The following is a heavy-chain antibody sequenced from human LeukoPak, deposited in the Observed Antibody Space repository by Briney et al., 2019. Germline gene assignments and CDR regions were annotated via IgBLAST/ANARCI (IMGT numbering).Heavy chain of an antibody. Sequence: GGSLRLSCAASGFTFSSYAMNWVRQAPGKGLAWVSGINNSGGSTYYADSVKGRFTISRDNSKNTLYLQMNSLRAEDTAVYYCAKEHGEFDLWGRGTLVTVSS. D-gene: IGHD7-27*01. V-gene: IGHV3-23*01. J-gene: IGHJ2*01. CDR1: GFTFSSYA. CDR2: INNSGGST. CDR3: AKEHGEFDL.